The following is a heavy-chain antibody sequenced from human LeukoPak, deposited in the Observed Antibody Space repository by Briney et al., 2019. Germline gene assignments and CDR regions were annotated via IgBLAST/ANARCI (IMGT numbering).Heavy chain of an antibody. J-gene: IGHJ4*02. D-gene: IGHD5-12*01. V-gene: IGHV1-46*01. CDR3: ARGGGYDCFDY. CDR2: INPSGGST. Sequence: ASVTVSCKASGYTFTGYYMHWVRQAPGQGLEWMGIINPSGGSTSYAQKFQGRVTITRDMSTSTVYMELSSLRSEDTAVYYCARGGGYDCFDYWGQGTLVTVSS. CDR1: GYTFTGYY.